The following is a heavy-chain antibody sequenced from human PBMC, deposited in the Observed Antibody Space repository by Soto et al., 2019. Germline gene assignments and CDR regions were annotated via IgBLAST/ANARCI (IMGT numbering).Heavy chain of an antibody. Sequence: QVQLVESGGGVVQPGRSLRLSCAASGFMFSNHGMHWVRQAPGKGLEWVAVIWSDGNNRYYVDSVKGRFTISRDNSKNTVYRQMNSLRAEDTAVYYCVRGDNWNDEASDYWGQGTLVTVSS. V-gene: IGHV3-33*01. CDR2: IWSDGNNR. CDR1: GFMFSNHG. D-gene: IGHD1-1*01. CDR3: VRGDNWNDEASDY. J-gene: IGHJ4*02.